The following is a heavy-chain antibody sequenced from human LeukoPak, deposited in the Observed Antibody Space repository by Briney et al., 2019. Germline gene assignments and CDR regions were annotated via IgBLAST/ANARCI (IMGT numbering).Heavy chain of an antibody. V-gene: IGHV3-11*01. J-gene: IGHJ4*02. Sequence: GGSLRLSCAAYGFTFSDYYMSWIRQAPGKGLEWVSYISSSGSTIYYADSVKGRFTISRDNSKNTLYLQMNSLRAEDTAVYYCARVTYGSGTYGAFDYWGQGTLVTVSS. CDR2: ISSSGSTI. CDR1: GFTFSDYY. D-gene: IGHD3-10*01. CDR3: ARVTYGSGTYGAFDY.